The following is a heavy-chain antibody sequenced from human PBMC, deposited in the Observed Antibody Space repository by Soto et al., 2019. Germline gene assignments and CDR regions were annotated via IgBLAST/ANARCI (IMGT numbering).Heavy chain of an antibody. V-gene: IGHV4-34*01. CDR1: GGSFSGYY. CDR2: INHSEFT. Sequence: QVQLQQWGAGLLKPSETLSLTCAVYGGSFSGYYWNWIRQPPGKGLEWIGEINHSEFTNYNPSLKSRVTMTVDTSAIQFSQHLTSVTAADSAVYFCSRGRRRKQLVLENNYYYGLDVWGQGTTVTVSS. CDR3: SRGRRRKQLVLENNYYYGLDV. J-gene: IGHJ6*02. D-gene: IGHD6-13*01.